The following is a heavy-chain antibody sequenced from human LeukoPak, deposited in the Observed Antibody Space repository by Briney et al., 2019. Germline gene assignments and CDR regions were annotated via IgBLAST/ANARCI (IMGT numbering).Heavy chain of an antibody. CDR3: ARMTPYDYVWGNYRYYFDY. D-gene: IGHD3-16*02. V-gene: IGHV4-39*07. CDR1: GGSISSSSYY. CDR2: IYYSGST. Sequence: PSETLSLTCTVSGGSISSSSYYWGWIRQPPGKGLEWIGSIYYSGSTYYNPSLKSRVTISVDTSKNQFSLKLSSVTAADTAVYYCARMTPYDYVWGNYRYYFDYWGQGTLVTVSS. J-gene: IGHJ4*02.